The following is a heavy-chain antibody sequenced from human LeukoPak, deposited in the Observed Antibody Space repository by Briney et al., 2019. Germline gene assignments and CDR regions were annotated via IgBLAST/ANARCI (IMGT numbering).Heavy chain of an antibody. CDR1: GFTFSSYA. V-gene: IGHV3-23*01. J-gene: IGHJ5*02. CDR3: HCSGGNCYTP. CDR2: FSGSGGST. D-gene: IGHD2-15*01. Sequence: GGSLRLSCAASGFTFSSYAMSWVRQAPGKGLECISGFSGSGGSTYYADSVKGRFTISRDNSKNTLYLQMSSLRAEDTAVYYCHCSGGNCYTPWGQGTLVTVSS.